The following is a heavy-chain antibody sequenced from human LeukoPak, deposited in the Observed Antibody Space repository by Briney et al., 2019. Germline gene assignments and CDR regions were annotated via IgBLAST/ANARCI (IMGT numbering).Heavy chain of an antibody. V-gene: IGHV3-20*04. Sequence: GGSLRLSCAASGFAFGNYGMSWVRQAPGKGLEWVSGINWNGGSTGYADSVEGRFTISRDNAKNSQYLQMNSLRVEDSALYYCARAQTYGDSRLLLDYWGQGTLVTVSS. CDR1: GFAFGNYG. D-gene: IGHD2-21*02. CDR2: INWNGGST. CDR3: ARAQTYGDSRLLLDY. J-gene: IGHJ4*02.